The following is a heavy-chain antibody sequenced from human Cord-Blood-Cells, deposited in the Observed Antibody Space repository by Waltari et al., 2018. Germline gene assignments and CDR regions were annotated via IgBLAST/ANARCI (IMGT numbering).Heavy chain of an antibody. Sequence: QLQLQESGPGLVKPSETLSLTCTVSGGSISSSSYYWGWIRQPPGKGLEWIGSIYYTGSTYYNPSLKSRVTISVDTSKNQFSLKLSSVTAADTAVYYCAGFYYYGSGSYFDYWGQGTLVTVSS. CDR3: AGFYYYGSGSYFDY. J-gene: IGHJ4*02. CDR1: GGSISSSSYY. D-gene: IGHD3-10*01. CDR2: IYYTGST. V-gene: IGHV4-39*01.